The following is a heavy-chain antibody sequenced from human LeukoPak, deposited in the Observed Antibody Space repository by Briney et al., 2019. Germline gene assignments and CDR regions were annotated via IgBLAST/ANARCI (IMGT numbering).Heavy chain of an antibody. CDR3: ARGTIAAPGTDY. V-gene: IGHV3-7*01. Sequence: PGRSLRLSCAASGFTFSGYWMHWVRQAPGKGLEWVANLKQDGSEKHLADSVKGRFTISRDNAENSLYLQMNSLRAEDTAMYYCARGTIAAPGTDYWGQGTLVTVSS. D-gene: IGHD6-13*01. CDR2: LKQDGSEK. CDR1: GFTFSGYW. J-gene: IGHJ4*02.